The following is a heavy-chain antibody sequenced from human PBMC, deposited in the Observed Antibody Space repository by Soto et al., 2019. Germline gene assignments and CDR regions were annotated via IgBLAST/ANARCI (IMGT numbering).Heavy chain of an antibody. CDR2: VTSNGGSV. J-gene: IGHJ3*02. V-gene: IGHV3-64D*06. D-gene: IGHD1-26*01. CDR1: GFPFGSYA. Sequence: VGSLRLSCSASGFPFGSYAMYWVRQCPGKGLEYVSAVTSNGGSVYYADSVKGRFSISRDNFQNTLHLHMSSLKAEDTAVYYCVKDVVSTITCYNCAFDISGQRTMVTVSS. CDR3: VKDVVSTITCYNCAFDI.